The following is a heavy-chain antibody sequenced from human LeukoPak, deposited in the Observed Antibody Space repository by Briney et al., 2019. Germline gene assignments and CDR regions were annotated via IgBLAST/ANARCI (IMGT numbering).Heavy chain of an antibody. V-gene: IGHV1-2*02. J-gene: IGHJ5*02. CDR1: GYTFTGYY. CDR2: INPNSGGT. D-gene: IGHD6-25*01. CDR3: ARHYSSGQYWFDP. Sequence: GASVKVSCKASGYTFTGYYMHWVRQAPGQGLEWMGWINPNSGGTNYAQKFQGRVTMTRDTSISTAYMELSRLRSDDTAVYYCARHYSSGQYWFDPWGQGALVTVSS.